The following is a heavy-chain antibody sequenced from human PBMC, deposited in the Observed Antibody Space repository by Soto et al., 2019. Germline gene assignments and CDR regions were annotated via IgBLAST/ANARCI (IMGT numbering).Heavy chain of an antibody. V-gene: IGHV1-18*01. J-gene: IGHJ5*02. D-gene: IGHD5-12*01. CDR3: ARHHGPTTSENWFEP. CDR2: ISTYSGDT. Sequence: QVHLVQSGVEVKTPGASVKVSCQASGYTFFTYDISWVRQAPGQGREWMGWISTYSGDTKYAQKFQGRVTMTTDTSTTTAYLELRSLRSDDTAVYYCARHHGPTTSENWFEPWGQGTLVTVSS. CDR1: GYTFFTYD.